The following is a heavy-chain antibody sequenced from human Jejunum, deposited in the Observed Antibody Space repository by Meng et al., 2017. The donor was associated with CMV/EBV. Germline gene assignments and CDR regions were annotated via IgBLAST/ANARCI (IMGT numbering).Heavy chain of an antibody. V-gene: IGHV3-53*01. CDR1: GFSVDNNY. J-gene: IGHJ4*02. CDR3: ARLLLGSTWTFQS. D-gene: IGHD6-13*01. Sequence: AASGFSVDNNYMSWIRQAPGKGLEWVSVIYSGGNRYYAESAKGRFTILRDAAKNTLELQMNSLRVEDTAVYYCARLLLGSTWTFQSWGQGTLVTVSS. CDR2: IYSGGNR.